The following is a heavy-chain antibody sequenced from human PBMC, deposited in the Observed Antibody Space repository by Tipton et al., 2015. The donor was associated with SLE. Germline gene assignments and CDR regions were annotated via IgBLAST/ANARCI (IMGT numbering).Heavy chain of an antibody. CDR1: GFTFSSYA. Sequence: SLRLSCAASGFTFSSYAMHWVRRAPGKGLEWVAVISYDGSNKYYADSVKGRFTISRDNSKNTLYLQMNSLRAEDTAVYYCASQGTGAFDYWGQGTLVTVSS. V-gene: IGHV3-30*04. D-gene: IGHD1-1*01. J-gene: IGHJ4*02. CDR2: ISYDGSNK. CDR3: ASQGTGAFDY.